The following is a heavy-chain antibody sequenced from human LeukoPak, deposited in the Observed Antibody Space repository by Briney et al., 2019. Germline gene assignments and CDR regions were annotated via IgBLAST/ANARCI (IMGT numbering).Heavy chain of an antibody. D-gene: IGHD3-22*01. CDR3: ATELGYYDSSGYYDY. V-gene: IGHV1-24*01. J-gene: IGHJ4*02. CDR1: GYTLTELS. CDR2: FDPEDGET. Sequence: ASVKVSCKVSGYTLTELSMHWVRQAPGKGLEWMGGFDPEDGETIYAQKFQGRVTMTEDTSTDTAYMELSSLRSEDTAVYYCATELGYYDSSGYYDYWGQGTLVTVSS.